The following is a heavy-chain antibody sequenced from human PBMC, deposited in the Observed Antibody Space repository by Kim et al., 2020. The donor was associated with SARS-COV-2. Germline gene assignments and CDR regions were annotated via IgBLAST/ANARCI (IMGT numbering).Heavy chain of an antibody. V-gene: IGHV4-31*03. D-gene: IGHD3-3*01. CDR1: GGSISSGGYY. CDR2: IYYSGST. J-gene: IGHJ3*02. CDR3: ARVEGITIFGVVIIGAFDI. Sequence: SETLSLTCTVSGGSISSGGYYWSWIRQHPGKGLEWIGYIYYSGSTYYNPPLKSRVTISVDTSKNQFSLKLSSMTAADTAVYYCARVEGITIFGVVIIGAFDIWGQGTMVTVSS.